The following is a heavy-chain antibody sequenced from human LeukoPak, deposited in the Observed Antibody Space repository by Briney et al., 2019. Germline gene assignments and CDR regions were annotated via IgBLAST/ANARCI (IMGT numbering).Heavy chain of an antibody. CDR2: INHSGST. CDR1: GGSFSGYY. J-gene: IGHJ3*02. V-gene: IGHV4-34*01. Sequence: PSETLSLTCAVYGGSFSGYYWSWIRQPPGKGLEWNGEINHSGSTNYNPSLKSRVTISVDTSKNQFSLKLSSVTAADTAVYYCARGNQIVVVVAAMKVSRMLPFDIWGQGTMVTVSS. D-gene: IGHD2-15*01. CDR3: ARGNQIVVVVAAMKVSRMLPFDI.